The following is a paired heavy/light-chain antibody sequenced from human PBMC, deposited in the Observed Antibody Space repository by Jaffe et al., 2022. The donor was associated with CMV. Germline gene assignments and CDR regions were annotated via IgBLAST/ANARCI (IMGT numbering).Heavy chain of an antibody. J-gene: IGHJ5*02. CDR1: GFTFSVYC. D-gene: IGHD1-26*01. CDR2: IKEDGSEK. V-gene: IGHV3-7*01. CDR3: ARFGRELVSRRDWFGP. Sequence: EMQLVESGGGLVQPGGSLTLSCAASGFTFSVYCMSWVRQAPGRGLEWVANIKEDGSEKHYVDSVKGRFTISRDNAKNTLYLQMNSLRAEDTAMYYCARFGRELVSRRDWFGPWGQGSLVTVSS.
Light chain of an antibody. CDR3: QVWDSTTDQYV. CDR1: NIETKS. CDR2: YDS. Sequence: SYVLTQPPSVSVAPGKTARIACGGDNIETKSVHWYQQKPGQAPELVIYYDSNRPSGIPERFSGSNSGNTATLTVSRVEAGDEADYYCQVWDSTTDQYVFGTGTKVTVL. J-gene: IGLJ1*01. V-gene: IGLV3-21*04.